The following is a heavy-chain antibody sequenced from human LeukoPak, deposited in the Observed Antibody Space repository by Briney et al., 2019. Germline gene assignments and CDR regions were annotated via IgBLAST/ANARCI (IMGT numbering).Heavy chain of an antibody. V-gene: IGHV3-7*01. CDR2: IKEDGTDK. CDR3: VRDRGWFHFDL. CDR1: GFTFSSYW. Sequence: GGSLRLPCAASGFTFSSYWMTWVRQAPGKGLEWVANIKEDGTDKYYVDSVKGRFTISRDNTKNSLFLQLNSLRAGDTAVYYCVRDRGWFHFDLWGQGTLVTVSS. D-gene: IGHD3-10*01. J-gene: IGHJ4*02.